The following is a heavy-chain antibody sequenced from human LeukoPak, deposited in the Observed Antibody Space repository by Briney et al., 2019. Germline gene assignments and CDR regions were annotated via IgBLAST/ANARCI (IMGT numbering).Heavy chain of an antibody. J-gene: IGHJ6*03. CDR2: INPNSGGT. V-gene: IGHV1-2*02. Sequence: ASVKVSCKASGYTFTGYYMHWVRQAPGQGLEWMGWINPNSGGTNYAQKFQGRVTMTRGTSISTAYMELSRLRSDDTAVYYCATVPAAEYYYYYYMDVWGKGTTVTVSS. CDR1: GYTFTGYY. D-gene: IGHD2-2*01. CDR3: ATVPAAEYYYYYYMDV.